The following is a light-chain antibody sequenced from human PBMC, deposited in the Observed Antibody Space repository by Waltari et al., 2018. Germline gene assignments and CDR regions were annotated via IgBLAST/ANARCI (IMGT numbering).Light chain of an antibody. V-gene: IGLV2-11*01. CDR1: SSDVGGYDY. CDR3: CSYAGSYIYV. CDR2: DVT. Sequence: QSALTQPRSVSGSPGQSITIACAGTSSDVGGYDYVSWYQQYPGKVPKLIIYDVTTRPSGVPDRFSGSKSANTASLTISGLQAEDEADYYCCSYAGSYIYVFGSGTKVTVL. J-gene: IGLJ1*01.